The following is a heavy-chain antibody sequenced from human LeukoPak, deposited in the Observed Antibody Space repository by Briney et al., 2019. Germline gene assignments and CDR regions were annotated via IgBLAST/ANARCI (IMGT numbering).Heavy chain of an antibody. J-gene: IGHJ4*02. CDR2: MSASGSAT. CDR1: GFTLSSSNA. CDR3: AKGTLLGVVTYFDS. D-gene: IGHD3-3*01. V-gene: IGHV3-23*01. Sequence: GGSLRLSCAASGFTLSSSNAMSWVRQAPGKGLEWVSLMSASGSATYYADSVRGRFTISRDTSKNTLYLQMNSLRTEDTAVYYCAKGTLLGVVTYFDSWGQGTLVTVSP.